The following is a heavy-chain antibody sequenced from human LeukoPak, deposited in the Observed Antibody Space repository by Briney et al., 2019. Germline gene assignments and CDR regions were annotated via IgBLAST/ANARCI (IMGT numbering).Heavy chain of an antibody. Sequence: PGGSLRLSCAASGFTFSSYGMTWVRQAPGKGLEWVSVISGSGGSTYYADSVKGRFTISRDNSKNTLYLQMNSLRAEDTAVYYCAVVRTPTKRFDPWGQGALVTVSS. CDR2: ISGSGGST. J-gene: IGHJ5*02. V-gene: IGHV3-23*01. CDR1: GFTFSSYG. CDR3: AVVRTPTKRFDP. D-gene: IGHD3-16*02.